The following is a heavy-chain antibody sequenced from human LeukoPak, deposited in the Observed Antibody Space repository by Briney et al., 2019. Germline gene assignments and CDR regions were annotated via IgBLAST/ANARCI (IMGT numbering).Heavy chain of an antibody. J-gene: IGHJ5*02. CDR1: GYILTSYN. CDR2: INPSGGST. CDR3: AREVGAPANWFDP. D-gene: IGHD1-26*01. Sequence: ASVTVSCKASGYILTSYNIYWVRQAPGQGLEWMGIINPSGGSTNYAQKFQGRVTITRNTSISTAYMELSSLRSEDTAVYYCAREVGAPANWFDPWGQGTLVTVSS. V-gene: IGHV1-46*01.